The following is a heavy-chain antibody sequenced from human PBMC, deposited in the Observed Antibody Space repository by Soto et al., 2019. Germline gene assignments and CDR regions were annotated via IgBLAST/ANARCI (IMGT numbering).Heavy chain of an antibody. CDR1: GGSISSYY. V-gene: IGHV4-59*01. J-gene: IGHJ6*02. D-gene: IGHD4-17*01. Sequence: SETLSLTCTVSGGSISSYYWSWIRQPPWKGLEWIGYIYYSGSTNYNPSLKSRVTISVDTSKNQFSLKLSSVTAADTAVYYCARGSTVTQPSYYYYGMDVWGQGTTVTVS. CDR3: ARGSTVTQPSYYYYGMDV. CDR2: IYYSGST.